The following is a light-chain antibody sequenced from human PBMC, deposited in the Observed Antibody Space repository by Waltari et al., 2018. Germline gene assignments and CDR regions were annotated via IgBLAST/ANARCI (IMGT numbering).Light chain of an antibody. V-gene: IGKV3-11*01. CDR2: DAS. CDR1: QSVSNY. J-gene: IGKJ4*01. Sequence: EIVLTQSPDILSLSPGETATLSCRASQSVSNYLAWYQQKLGQAPRLLIYDASTRAPGIPVRFSGSGSGTDFTLTISGLEPEDFAVYFCQQRFNWPPLTFGGGTKVEIK. CDR3: QQRFNWPPLT.